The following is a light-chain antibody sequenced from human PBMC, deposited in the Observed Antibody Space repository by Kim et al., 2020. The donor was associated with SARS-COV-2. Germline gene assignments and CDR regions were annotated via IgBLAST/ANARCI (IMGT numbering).Light chain of an antibody. CDR3: SSYTSSSTWV. CDR1: SGDVGGYNY. V-gene: IGLV2-14*04. CDR2: DVS. J-gene: IGLJ3*02. Sequence: GQSITIACTRTSGDVGGYNYVSWYQQHPGKAPKLMIYDVSKRPSGVSNRFSGSKSGNTASLTISGLQAEDEADYYCSSYTSSSTWVFGGGTKLTVL.